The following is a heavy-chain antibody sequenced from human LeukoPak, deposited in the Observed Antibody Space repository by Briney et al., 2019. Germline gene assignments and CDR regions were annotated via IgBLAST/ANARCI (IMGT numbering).Heavy chain of an antibody. CDR1: GFTVSSNY. CDR3: AKGVVVITRYFDY. V-gene: IGHV3-23*01. CDR2: ISGSGGST. Sequence: PGGSLRLSCAASGFTVSSNYMSWVRQAPGKGLEWVSAISGSGGSTYYADSVKGRFTISRDNSKSTLYLQMNSLRAEDTAVYYCAKGVVVITRYFDYWGREPWSPSPQ. J-gene: IGHJ4*02. D-gene: IGHD3-22*01.